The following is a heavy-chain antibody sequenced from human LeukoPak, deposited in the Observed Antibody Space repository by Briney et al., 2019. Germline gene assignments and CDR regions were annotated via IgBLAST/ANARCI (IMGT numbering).Heavy chain of an antibody. V-gene: IGHV3-11*01. CDR2: ISVTGATS. D-gene: IGHD1-26*01. Sequence: GGSLRLSCAASGFTFGDHYMSWLRRAPGKGLEWLSHISVTGATSSKSLKGRFPISRDHRKTTLYLQINRLRVEDTAIYYCARYSDSSNKIDYWGQGTLVTVSS. J-gene: IGHJ4*02. CDR3: ARYSDSSNKIDY. CDR1: GFTFGDHY.